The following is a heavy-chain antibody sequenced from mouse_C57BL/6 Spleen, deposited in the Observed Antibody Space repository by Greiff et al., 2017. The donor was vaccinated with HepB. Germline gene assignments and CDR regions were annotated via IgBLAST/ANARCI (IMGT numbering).Heavy chain of an antibody. J-gene: IGHJ3*01. D-gene: IGHD2-5*01. V-gene: IGHV2-2*01. CDR3: ARNKDYSNYVWFAY. Sequence: VQLQESGPGLVQPSQSLSITCTVSGFSLTSYGVHWVCQSPGKGLEWLGVIWSGGSTDYNAAFISRLSISKDNSKSQVFFKMNSLQADDTAIYYCARNKDYSNYVWFAYCGQGTLVTVSA. CDR2: IWSGGST. CDR1: GFSLTSYG.